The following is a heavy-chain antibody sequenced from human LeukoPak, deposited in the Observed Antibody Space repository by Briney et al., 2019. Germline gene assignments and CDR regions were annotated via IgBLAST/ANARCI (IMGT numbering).Heavy chain of an antibody. D-gene: IGHD3-10*01. CDR2: IYYSGST. V-gene: IGHV4-39*01. CDR3: ARGPGSGSYFAWFDT. J-gene: IGHJ5*02. Sequence: NPSETLSLTCAVSGGSFSGYYWGWIRQPPGKGLEWIGCIYYSGSTYYNPSLKSRVTISVDTSTNQFSLKLSSVTAADTAVVYYARGPGSGSYFAWFDTWGQGALVTVSS. CDR1: GGSFSGYY.